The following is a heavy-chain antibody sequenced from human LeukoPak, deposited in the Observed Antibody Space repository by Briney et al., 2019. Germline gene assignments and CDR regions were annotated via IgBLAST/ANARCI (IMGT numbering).Heavy chain of an antibody. Sequence: VASVKVSCKASGYTCTSYGISWVRQAPGQGLAWMGWISAYNGNTNYAQKLQGRVTMTTDTSTSTAYMELRSLRSDDTAVYYCARDLYYDYVWGSYRTTFDYWGQGTLVTVSS. CDR1: GYTCTSYG. D-gene: IGHD3-16*02. CDR2: ISAYNGNT. V-gene: IGHV1-18*01. CDR3: ARDLYYDYVWGSYRTTFDY. J-gene: IGHJ4*02.